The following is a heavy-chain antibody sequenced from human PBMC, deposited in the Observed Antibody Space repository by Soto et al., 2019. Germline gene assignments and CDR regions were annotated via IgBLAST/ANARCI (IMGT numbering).Heavy chain of an antibody. J-gene: IGHJ6*03. CDR3: ARVGWGIPIPYPNSNMDA. D-gene: IGHD3-10*01. CDR2: INPNSGGT. CDR1: GYTFTGYY. Sequence: ASVKVSCKASGYTFTGYYMHWVRQAPGQGLEWMGWINPNSGGTNYAQKFQGWVTMTRDTSISTAYMELSRLRSDDTAVYYCARVGWGIPIPYPNSNMDAGAKGTAVTVP. V-gene: IGHV1-2*04.